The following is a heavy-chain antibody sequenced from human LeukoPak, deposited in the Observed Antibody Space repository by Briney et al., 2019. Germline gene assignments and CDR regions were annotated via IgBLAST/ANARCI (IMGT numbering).Heavy chain of an antibody. V-gene: IGHV4-34*01. CDR3: ARGVVVEHFYYYYMDV. Sequence: PSETLSLTCAVHGGSFSAYYWNWIRQPPGKGLEWIGEINHSGSTNYNPSLKSRVSISIDTSKNQFSLKLRSVTAADTAVYYCARGVVVEHFYYYYMDVWGKGTTVTVSS. CDR2: INHSGST. D-gene: IGHD3-22*01. CDR1: GGSFSAYY. J-gene: IGHJ6*03.